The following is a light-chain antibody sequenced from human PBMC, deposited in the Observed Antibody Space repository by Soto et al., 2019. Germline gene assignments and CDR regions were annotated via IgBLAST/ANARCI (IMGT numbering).Light chain of an antibody. CDR2: KAS. V-gene: IGKV1-5*03. CDR3: QQYNSYSRT. J-gene: IGKJ1*01. Sequence: DIQMTQSPSTLSASVGDRVTITCRASQCISSWLGWYQHKPGKAPKLLISKASSLESGVPSRASGSGSGTGFTLSISSLQPDEFATYACQQYNSYSRTFGQGTKVEIK. CDR1: QCISSW.